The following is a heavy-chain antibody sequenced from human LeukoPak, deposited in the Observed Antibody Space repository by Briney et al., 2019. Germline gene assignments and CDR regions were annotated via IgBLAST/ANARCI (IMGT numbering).Heavy chain of an antibody. CDR1: GYTLSELS. V-gene: IGHV1-24*01. CDR3: ATVGYGLYYFNY. Sequence: ASVKVSCKVSGYTLSELSMHWVRRAPGKGLEWMGAFDPEDGKTIYAHKLQGRVTITEDTSTDTAYLELSSLKSDDTAVYYCATVGYGLYYFNYWGQGTLVTVSS. J-gene: IGHJ4*02. D-gene: IGHD5-18*01. CDR2: FDPEDGKT.